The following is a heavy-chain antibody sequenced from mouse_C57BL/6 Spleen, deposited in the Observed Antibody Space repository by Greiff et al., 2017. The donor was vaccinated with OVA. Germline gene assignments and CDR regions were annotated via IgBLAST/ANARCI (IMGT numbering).Heavy chain of an antibody. CDR2: ISSGGSYT. V-gene: IGHV5-6*01. D-gene: IGHD2-1*01. Sequence: EVQGVESGGDLVKPGGSLKLSCAASGFTFSSYGMSWVRQTPDKRLEWVATISSGGSYTYYPDSVKGRFTISRDNAKNTLYLQMSSLKSEDTAMYYCARQRGKPYDMDYWGQGTSVTVSS. CDR1: GFTFSSYG. J-gene: IGHJ4*01. CDR3: ARQRGKPYDMDY.